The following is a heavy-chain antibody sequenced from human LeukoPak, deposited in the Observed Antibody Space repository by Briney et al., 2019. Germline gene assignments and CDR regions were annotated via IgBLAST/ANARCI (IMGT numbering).Heavy chain of an antibody. CDR2: ISSTSIYI. CDR1: GFTFSSYN. CDR3: AREEDFDY. V-gene: IGHV3-21*03. J-gene: IGHJ4*02. Sequence: PGGSVRLSCAASGFTFSSYNMNWVRQAPGKGLEWVSSISSTSIYIYYADSVKGRFTISRDNAKNSLYLQMNSLRAEDTAVYYCAREEDFDYWGQGTLVTVSS.